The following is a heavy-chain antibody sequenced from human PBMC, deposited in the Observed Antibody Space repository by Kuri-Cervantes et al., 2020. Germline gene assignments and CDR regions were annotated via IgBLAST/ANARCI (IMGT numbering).Heavy chain of an antibody. CDR2: ISYDGSNK. CDR3: ARDRDYGDYHYYYGMDV. D-gene: IGHD4-17*01. CDR1: GFTFSSYG. V-gene: IGHV3-30*03. J-gene: IGHJ6*02. Sequence: GGSLRLSCAASGFTFSSYGVHWVRQAPGKGLEWVAVISYDGSNKYYADSVKGRFTISRDNSKNTLYLQMNSLRAEDTAVYYCARDRDYGDYHYYYGMDVWGQGTTVTVSS.